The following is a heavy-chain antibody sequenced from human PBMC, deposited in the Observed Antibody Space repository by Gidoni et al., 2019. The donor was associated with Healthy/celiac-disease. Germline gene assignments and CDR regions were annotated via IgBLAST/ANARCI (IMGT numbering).Heavy chain of an antibody. Sequence: EVQLLESGGGLVQSGGSLRLSCAASGFTFSSYAMSWVRQAPGKGLEWVSSISGSGGSTYYADSVKGRFTISRDNSKNTLYLKMNSLRAEDTAVYYCAKGYCSGGSCYNYYYGMDVWGQGTTVTVSS. V-gene: IGHV3-23*01. J-gene: IGHJ6*02. CDR1: GFTFSSYA. CDR2: ISGSGGST. CDR3: AKGYCSGGSCYNYYYGMDV. D-gene: IGHD2-15*01.